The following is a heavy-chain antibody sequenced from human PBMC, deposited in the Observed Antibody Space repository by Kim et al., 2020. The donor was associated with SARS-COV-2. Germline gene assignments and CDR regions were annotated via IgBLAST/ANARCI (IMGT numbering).Heavy chain of an antibody. CDR1: GGSISSSSYY. V-gene: IGHV4-39*01. CDR3: ARCTGEAYYYGSGSYPPGCCYYGMDV. Sequence: SETLSLTCTVSGGSISSSSYYWGWIRQPPGKGLEWIGSIYYSGSTYYNPSLKSRVTISVDTSKNQFSLKLSSVTAADTAVYYCARCTGEAYYYGSGSYPPGCCYYGMDVWGQGTTVTVSS. CDR2: IYYSGST. D-gene: IGHD3-10*01. J-gene: IGHJ6*02.